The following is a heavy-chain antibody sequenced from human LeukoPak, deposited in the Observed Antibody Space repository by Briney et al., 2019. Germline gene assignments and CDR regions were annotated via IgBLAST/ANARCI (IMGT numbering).Heavy chain of an antibody. CDR1: GGSISTSTYY. V-gene: IGHV4-39*01. CDR3: ARQMRYSGSYLAAFDI. D-gene: IGHD1-26*01. CDR2: IYYSGST. J-gene: IGHJ3*02. Sequence: SETLSLTCTVSGGSISTSTYYWGWIRQPPGRGLEWIGSIYYSGSTYYNPSLESRVTISVDTSKNQFSLKLSSVTAADTAVYYCARQMRYSGSYLAAFDIWGQGTMVTVSS.